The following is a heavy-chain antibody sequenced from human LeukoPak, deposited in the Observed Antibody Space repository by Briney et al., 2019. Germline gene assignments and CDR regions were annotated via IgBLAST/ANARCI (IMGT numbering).Heavy chain of an antibody. CDR3: ARDWGQVNIVVVVAAKTHAFDI. CDR2: INPNSGGT. D-gene: IGHD2-15*01. V-gene: IGHV1-2*02. Sequence: GASVKVSCKASGYTFTGYYMHWVRQAPGQGLEWMGWINPNSGGTNYAQKFQGRVTMTRDTSISTAYMELSRLRSDDTAVYYCARDWGQVNIVVVVAAKTHAFDIWGQGTMVTVSS. CDR1: GYTFTGYY. J-gene: IGHJ3*02.